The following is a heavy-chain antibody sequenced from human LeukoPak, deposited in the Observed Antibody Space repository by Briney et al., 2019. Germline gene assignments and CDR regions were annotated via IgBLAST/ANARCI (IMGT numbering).Heavy chain of an antibody. CDR3: ALAIYDFWSGTPHYYYMDV. J-gene: IGHJ6*03. CDR2: IIPILGIA. V-gene: IGHV1-69*02. Sequence: VASVKVSCKASGGTFSSYTISWVRQAPGQGLEWMGRIIPILGIANYAQKFQGRVTITADKSTSTAYMEPSSLRSEDTAVYYCALAIYDFWSGTPHYYYMDVWGKGTTVTVSS. CDR1: GGTFSSYT. D-gene: IGHD3-3*01.